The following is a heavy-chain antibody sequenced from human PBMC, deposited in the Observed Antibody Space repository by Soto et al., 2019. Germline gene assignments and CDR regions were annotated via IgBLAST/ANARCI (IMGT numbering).Heavy chain of an antibody. D-gene: IGHD6-6*01. CDR3: VRQPLANLALYGMDV. CDR1: GDSVSANNAA. J-gene: IGHJ6*02. CDR2: TYYRSKWNY. Sequence: PSQTLSLTCAISGDSVSANNAAWNWIRQSPSRGLEWLGRTYYRSKWNYDYAESVKSRLTITPDTSNNQFSLQLNSVTPEDAAVYYCVRQPLANLALYGMDVWGQGTTGTVSS. V-gene: IGHV6-1*01.